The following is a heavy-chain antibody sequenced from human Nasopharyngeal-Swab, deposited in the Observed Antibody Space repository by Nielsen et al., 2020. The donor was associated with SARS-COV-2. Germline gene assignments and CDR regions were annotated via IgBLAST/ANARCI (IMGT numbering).Heavy chain of an antibody. D-gene: IGHD1-26*01. V-gene: IGHV4-4*01. J-gene: IGHJ3*02. Sequence: GSLRLSCAVSGGSISSSNWWSWVRQPPGKGLEWIGEIYHSGRTNYNPSLKSRVTISVDESKNQFSLKLSSVTAADTAVYFCARDVVGATTTDAFDIWGQGTMVTVSS. CDR3: ARDVVGATTTDAFDI. CDR2: IYHSGRT. CDR1: GGSISSSNW.